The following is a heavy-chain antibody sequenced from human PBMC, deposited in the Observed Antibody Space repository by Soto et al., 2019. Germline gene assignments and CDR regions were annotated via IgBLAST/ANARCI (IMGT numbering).Heavy chain of an antibody. Sequence: EVQLLESGGGLIQPGGSLRLSCAASGFTCSNYGMTWVRLAPGKGLEWVSTISGSGGRTFYADPVKGRFTISRDNSKNTLYLQMKSLRAEHTAVYYCAKEMIASTLADFFDYWGQGTLVTVSS. CDR1: GFTCSNYG. D-gene: IGHD2-21*01. J-gene: IGHJ4*02. CDR2: ISGSGGRT. V-gene: IGHV3-23*01. CDR3: AKEMIASTLADFFDY.